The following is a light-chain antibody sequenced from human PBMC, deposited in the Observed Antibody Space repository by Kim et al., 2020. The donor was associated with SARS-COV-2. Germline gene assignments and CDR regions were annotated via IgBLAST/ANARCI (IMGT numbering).Light chain of an antibody. CDR1: NIGSKS. Sequence: APGQTASITCGGNNIGSKSVNLYLQRPGQAPVLVISYDSDRPSGIPERFSGSNSGNTATLTISRVEAGDEADYYCQVWDSSSDHLVFGGGTKLTVL. CDR3: QVWDSSSDHLV. CDR2: YDS. V-gene: IGLV3-21*04. J-gene: IGLJ3*02.